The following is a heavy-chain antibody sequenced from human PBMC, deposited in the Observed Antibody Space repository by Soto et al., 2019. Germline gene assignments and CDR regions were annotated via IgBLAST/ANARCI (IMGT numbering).Heavy chain of an antibody. D-gene: IGHD6-13*01. J-gene: IGHJ4*02. CDR1: GGSISSSSYY. Sequence: SETLSLTCTVSGGSISSSSYYWGWIRQPPGKGLEWIGSIYYSGSTYYNPSLKSRVTISVDTSKNQFSLKLSSVTAADTAVYYCARHNTIGIAAADFDYWGQGTLVTVSS. CDR3: ARHNTIGIAAADFDY. V-gene: IGHV4-39*01. CDR2: IYYSGST.